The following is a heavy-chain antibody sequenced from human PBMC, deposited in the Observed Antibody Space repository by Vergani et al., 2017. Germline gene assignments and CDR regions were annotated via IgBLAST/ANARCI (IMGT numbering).Heavy chain of an antibody. CDR3: ARLDYTMIVAY. Sequence: QVQLQESGPGLVKPSETLSLTCTVSGGSISSYYWSWIWQPPGKGLEWIGYIYYSGSTNYNPSLKSRVTISVDTSKNQFSLKLSSVTAADTAVYYCARLDYTMIVAYWGQGTLVSVCS. J-gene: IGHJ4*02. CDR2: IYYSGST. D-gene: IGHD3-22*01. CDR1: GGSISSYY. V-gene: IGHV4-59*01.